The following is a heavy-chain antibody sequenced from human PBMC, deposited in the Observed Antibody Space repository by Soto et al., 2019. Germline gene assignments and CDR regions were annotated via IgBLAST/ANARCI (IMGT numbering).Heavy chain of an antibody. V-gene: IGHV3-33*01. CDR1: GFTFNNYG. J-gene: IGHJ5*02. CDR3: ARDIDTSSHFGWFDP. D-gene: IGHD2-2*01. CDR2: MWAGGRKE. Sequence: PGGSLRLSCVMSGFTFNNYGIHWVRQAPGKGLEWVAVMWAGGRKENYADSVKGRFTMSRDLSKNTLYLQMDSLRAEDTAVYYCARDIDTSSHFGWFDPWGQGTLVTVSS.